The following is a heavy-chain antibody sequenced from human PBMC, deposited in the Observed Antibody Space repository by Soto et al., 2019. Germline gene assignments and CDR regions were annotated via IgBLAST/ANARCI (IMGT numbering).Heavy chain of an antibody. CDR1: GGSMTSYY. CDR3: ARLHTAMIDY. V-gene: IGHV4-59*01. J-gene: IGHJ4*02. D-gene: IGHD5-18*01. CDR2: FHDTEST. Sequence: QVQLQESGPGLVKPSETLSLTCTVSGGSMTSYYWTWIRQPPGKGLEYIGYFHDTESTNYNPSLKSRVAISVDTSKNQFSLKLSSVTAADTAVYYCARLHTAMIDYWGQGTLVTVSS.